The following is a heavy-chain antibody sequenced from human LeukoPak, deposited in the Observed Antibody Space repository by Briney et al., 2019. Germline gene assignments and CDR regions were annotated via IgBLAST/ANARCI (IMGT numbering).Heavy chain of an antibody. Sequence: ASGTLSLNCVVSGGSISSSNWWSWVRQPPGKGLEWIGEIYYSGYTNYNPSLKSRVTISVDTSKNQFSLKLSSVTAADTAVYYCARAMVYDYKIDYWGQGTLVTVSS. J-gene: IGHJ4*02. V-gene: IGHV4-4*02. CDR3: ARAMVYDYKIDY. D-gene: IGHD2-8*01. CDR2: IYYSGYT. CDR1: GGSISSSNW.